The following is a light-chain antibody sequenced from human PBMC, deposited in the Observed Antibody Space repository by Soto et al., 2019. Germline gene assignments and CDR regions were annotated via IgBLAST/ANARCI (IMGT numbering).Light chain of an antibody. Sequence: EIVMTQSPATLSVSPGERATLSCRASQSVSSNLAWYQQKPGQAPRLLIYAASTRATGIPARFSGSGSGTKFSLTIISLQPEDFAVNYCQQYNNWPPWTFGQGTKVEIK. J-gene: IGKJ1*01. CDR3: QQYNNWPPWT. CDR2: AAS. CDR1: QSVSSN. V-gene: IGKV3-15*01.